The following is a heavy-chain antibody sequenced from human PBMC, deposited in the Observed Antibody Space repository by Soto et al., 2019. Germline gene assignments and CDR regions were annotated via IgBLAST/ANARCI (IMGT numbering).Heavy chain of an antibody. CDR1: GFPFSFYG. V-gene: IGHV3-33*01. Sequence: HPGGSLRLSCAVSGFPFSFYGFHWVRQSPGKGLEWLGVIVSDGSAIYHADSLEGRFFISRDNSKDILYLQMNSLRVEDTAVYYCARDEAFDNENGFDMRGQGTMVTVSS. CDR3: ARDEAFDNENGFDM. J-gene: IGHJ3*02. D-gene: IGHD3-3*02. CDR2: IVSDGSAI.